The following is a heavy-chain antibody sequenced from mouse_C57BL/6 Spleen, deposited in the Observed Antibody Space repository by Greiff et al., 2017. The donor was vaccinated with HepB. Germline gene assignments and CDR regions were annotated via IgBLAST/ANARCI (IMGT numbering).Heavy chain of an antibody. V-gene: IGHV1-15*01. CDR2: IDPETGGT. J-gene: IGHJ2*01. CDR1: GYTFTDYE. D-gene: IGHD4-1*01. CDR3: TRGELAPFDY. Sequence: VQLQQSGAELVRPGASVTLSCKASGYTFTDYEMHWVRQTPVHGLEWIGAIDPETGGTAYNQKFKGKAILTADKSSSTAYMELRSLTSEDSAVYYCTRGELAPFDYWGQGTTLTVSS.